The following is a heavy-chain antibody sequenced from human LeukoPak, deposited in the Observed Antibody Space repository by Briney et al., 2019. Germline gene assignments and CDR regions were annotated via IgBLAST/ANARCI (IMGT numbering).Heavy chain of an antibody. CDR2: IYYSGST. Sequence: SETLSLTCTVSGGSISSSSYYWGWIRQPLGKGLEWIGSIYYSGSTYYNPSLKSRVTISVDTSKNQFSLKLSSVTAADTAVYYCARISSGYSTRLIDYWGQGTLVTVSS. J-gene: IGHJ4*02. V-gene: IGHV4-39*07. CDR3: ARISSGYSTRLIDY. D-gene: IGHD5-12*01. CDR1: GGSISSSSYY.